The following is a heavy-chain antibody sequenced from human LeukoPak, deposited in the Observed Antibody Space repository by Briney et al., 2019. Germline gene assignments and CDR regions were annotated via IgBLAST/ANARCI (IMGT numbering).Heavy chain of an antibody. CDR3: ARRVAAAGIGY. CDR1: GGSISSSSYY. J-gene: IGHJ4*02. V-gene: IGHV4-39*01. CDR2: IYYSGST. Sequence: SETLSLTCTVSGGSISSSSYYWGWIRQPPGKGLEWIGSIYYSGSTYYNPSLKSRVTISVDTSKNQFSLKLSSVTAADTAVYYCARRVAAAGIGYWGQGTLVTVSS. D-gene: IGHD6-13*01.